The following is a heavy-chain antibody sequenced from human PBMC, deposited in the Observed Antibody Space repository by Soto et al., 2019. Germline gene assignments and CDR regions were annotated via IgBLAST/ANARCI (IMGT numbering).Heavy chain of an antibody. CDR2: ISSSSSYI. Sequence: EVQLVESGGGLVKPGGSLRLSWAASGFTFSSYSMNWVRQTPGKGLEWVSSISSSSSYICYADSVKGRFTISRDNTKKSLYLHMNSLRAEDTAVYYCARMGSQRNYYYGMDVWGQGTTVTVS. CDR1: GFTFSSYS. V-gene: IGHV3-21*01. D-gene: IGHD6-25*01. CDR3: ARMGSQRNYYYGMDV. J-gene: IGHJ6*02.